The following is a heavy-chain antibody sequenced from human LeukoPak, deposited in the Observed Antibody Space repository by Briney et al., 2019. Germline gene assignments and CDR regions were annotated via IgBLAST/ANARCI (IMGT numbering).Heavy chain of an antibody. D-gene: IGHD1-26*01. CDR2: IYHSGST. CDR3: ARIRVGANPYYFDY. V-gene: IGHV4-39*07. J-gene: IGHJ4*02. Sequence: SETLSLTCTVSGGSLSSSSYYWGWIRQPPGKGLEWVGRIYHSGSTNYNPSLKSRVTISVDTSKNQFSLKLSSVTAADTAVYYCARIRVGANPYYFDYWGQGTLVTVSS. CDR1: GGSLSSSSYY.